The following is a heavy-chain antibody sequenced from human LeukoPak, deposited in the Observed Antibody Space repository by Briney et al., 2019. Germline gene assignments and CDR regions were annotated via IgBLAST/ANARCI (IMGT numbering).Heavy chain of an antibody. V-gene: IGHV3-30*02. CDR2: IRYDGSNE. Sequence: QPGGSLRLSCAATGITFNSYGMHWVRQAPDKWLEWVAFIRYDGSNEYYADSVKGRFTISRDNSKNTLYLQMNSLRGEDTAVYDCCGDFDYWGQGTLVTVPS. J-gene: IGHJ4*02. D-gene: IGHD2-21*01. CDR1: GITFNSYG. CDR3: CGDFDY.